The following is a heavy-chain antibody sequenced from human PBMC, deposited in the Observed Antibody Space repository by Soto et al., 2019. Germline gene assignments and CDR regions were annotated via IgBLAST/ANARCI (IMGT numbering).Heavy chain of an antibody. J-gene: IGHJ4*02. D-gene: IGHD5-18*01. CDR1: GASFSGSY. CDR2: AYYSGTT. CDR3: ARDVGYSYGYFDY. V-gene: IGHV4-59*12. Sequence: SETLSLTCAVSGASFSGSYWSWIRQPPGKGLEWIGYAYYSGTTVYNPSLKSRVTISVDTSKSQFSLKLSSVTAADTAVYYCARDVGYSYGYFDYWGQGTLVTVSS.